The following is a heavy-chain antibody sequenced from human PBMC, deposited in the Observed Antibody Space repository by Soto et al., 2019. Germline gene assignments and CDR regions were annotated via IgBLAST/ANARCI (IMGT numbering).Heavy chain of an antibody. D-gene: IGHD1-1*01. Sequence: PSETLSLTCAVSGYSISSSNWWGWIRQPPGKGLEWIGFIYYSGSTYNNPSLKSRVTMSVDTSKNQFSLNLSSVTAVDTAVYYCAKKAGHKNDYYGIDVWGQGTTVTVSS. CDR2: IYYSGST. CDR3: AKKAGHKNDYYGIDV. V-gene: IGHV4-28*01. J-gene: IGHJ6*02. CDR1: GYSISSSNW.